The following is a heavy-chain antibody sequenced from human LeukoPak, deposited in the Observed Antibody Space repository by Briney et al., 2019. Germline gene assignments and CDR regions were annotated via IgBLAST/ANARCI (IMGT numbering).Heavy chain of an antibody. Sequence: GESLKISCKGSGYSFTSYWIVWVRQMPGKGLEWMGTIYAGDSDTIYSPSFQGQFTISADKSISTAYLQWSSLKGSDTAIYYCARRSSGYTNYWSRTDYYFHMDVWGKGTTVSVS. CDR2: IYAGDSDT. CDR1: GYSFTSYW. CDR3: ARRSSGYTNYWSRTDYYFHMDV. J-gene: IGHJ6*03. V-gene: IGHV5-51*01. D-gene: IGHD2-8*02.